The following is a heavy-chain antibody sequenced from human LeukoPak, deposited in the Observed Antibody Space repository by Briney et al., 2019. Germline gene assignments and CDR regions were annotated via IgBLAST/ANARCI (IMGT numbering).Heavy chain of an antibody. CDR3: ARLHYSSGWSSFDY. J-gene: IGHJ4*02. D-gene: IGHD6-19*01. CDR1: GFTFSSYA. CDR2: IKGDGSST. V-gene: IGHV3-74*01. Sequence: PGGSLRLSCAASGFTFSSYAMHWVRHAPGKGLVWVSRIKGDGSSTRYADSVKGRFTISRDNAKNTLYLQMNSLRAEDTAVYFCARLHYSSGWSSFDYWGQGTVVTVSA.